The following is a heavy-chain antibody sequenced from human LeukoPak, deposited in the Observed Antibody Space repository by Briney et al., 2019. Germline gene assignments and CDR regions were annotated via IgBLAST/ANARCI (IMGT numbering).Heavy chain of an antibody. CDR2: INPNSGGT. J-gene: IGHJ4*02. Sequence: ALVKVSRKASGYTFTRYYMHWVRQAPGQGLEWMGRINPNSGGTNYAQKFQGRVTMTRDTSISTAYMELSRLRSDDTAVYYCAREDSSPFDYWGQGTLVTVSS. CDR1: GYTFTRYY. CDR3: AREDSSPFDY. V-gene: IGHV1-2*06. D-gene: IGHD6-13*01.